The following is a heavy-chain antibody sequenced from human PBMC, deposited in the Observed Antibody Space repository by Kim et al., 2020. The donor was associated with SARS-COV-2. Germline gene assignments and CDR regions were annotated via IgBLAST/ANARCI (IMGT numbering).Heavy chain of an antibody. CDR3: ARHNGSPWTVDM. CDR1: GFIFKNSW. Sequence: GGSLRLSCAASGFIFKNSWMSWVRQAPGKGLEWVSTINPDGSATSYVDSVKGRFTISRDSAKNSLDLQMYTLRDEDTAVYYCARHNGSPWTVDMWGQGT. CDR2: INPDGSAT. V-gene: IGHV3-7*01. J-gene: IGHJ3*02. D-gene: IGHD2-8*01.